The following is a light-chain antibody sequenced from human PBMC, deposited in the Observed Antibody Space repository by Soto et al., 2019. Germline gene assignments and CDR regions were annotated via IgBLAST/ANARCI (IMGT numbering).Light chain of an antibody. Sequence: QSVLTQPRSVSASPGQSVTISCTGTGSNVGGYVSWYQQQPGEAPQLIIYDVNKRPSGVPDRFSGSTSGNTASLSISGLQSEDEADYFCCSYAGANTFVFGSGTKVTVL. CDR2: DVN. CDR1: GSNVGGY. V-gene: IGLV2-11*01. CDR3: CSYAGANTFV. J-gene: IGLJ1*01.